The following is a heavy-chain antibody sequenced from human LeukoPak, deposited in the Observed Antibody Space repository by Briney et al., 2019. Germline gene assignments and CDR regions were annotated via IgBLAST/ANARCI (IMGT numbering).Heavy chain of an antibody. V-gene: IGHV1-46*01. CDR3: ARTFGVEYFDY. CDR2: INPSGGST. CDR1: GHTFTSYY. D-gene: IGHD3-3*01. J-gene: IGHJ4*02. Sequence: ASVKVSCKASGHTFTSYYMHWVRQAPGQGLEWMGIINPSGGSTSYAQKFQGRVTMTRDMSTSTVYMELSSLRSEDTAVYYCARTFGVEYFDYWGQGTLVTVSS.